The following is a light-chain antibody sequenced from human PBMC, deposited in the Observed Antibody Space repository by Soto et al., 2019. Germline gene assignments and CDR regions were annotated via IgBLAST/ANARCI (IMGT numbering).Light chain of an antibody. CDR2: EVS. CDR3: SSYAGSNNLV. V-gene: IGLV2-8*01. CDR1: SSDVGGYNY. J-gene: IGLJ3*02. Sequence: QSALTQPHSASGSPGQSVTISCTGTSSDVGGYNYVSWYQQHPGKAPKLMIYEVSKRPSGVPDRFSGSKSGNTASLTVSGLHAEDEADYYRSSYAGSNNLVFGGGTKLTVL.